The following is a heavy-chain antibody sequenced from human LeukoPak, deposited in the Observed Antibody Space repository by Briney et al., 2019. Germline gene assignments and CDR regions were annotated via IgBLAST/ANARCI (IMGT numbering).Heavy chain of an antibody. CDR3: AKSHVSMIAVAPIW. CDR2: ISGSGGST. Sequence: GGSLRLSCAASGFTFSSYAMSWVRQAPGKGLEWVSAISGSGGSTYYADSVKGRFTISRDNSKNTLYLQMNSLRAEDTAVYYCAKSHVSMIAVAPIWWGQGTLVTVSS. V-gene: IGHV3-23*01. D-gene: IGHD3-22*01. J-gene: IGHJ4*02. CDR1: GFTFSSYA.